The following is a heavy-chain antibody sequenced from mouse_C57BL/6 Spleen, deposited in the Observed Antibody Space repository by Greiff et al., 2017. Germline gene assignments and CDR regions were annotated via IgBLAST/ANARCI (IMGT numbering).Heavy chain of an antibody. CDR2: ISSGGSYT. CDR1: GFTFSSYG. Sequence: EVMLVESGGDLVKPGGSLKLSCAASGFTFSSYGMSWVRQTPDKRLEWVATISSGGSYTYYPDSVKGRFTISRDNAKNTLYLQMSSLKSEDTAMYYCARGDYDDGYFDYWGQGTTLTVSS. D-gene: IGHD2-4*01. V-gene: IGHV5-6*01. CDR3: ARGDYDDGYFDY. J-gene: IGHJ2*01.